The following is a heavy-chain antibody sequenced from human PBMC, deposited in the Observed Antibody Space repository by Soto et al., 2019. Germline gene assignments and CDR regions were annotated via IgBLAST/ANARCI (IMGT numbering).Heavy chain of an antibody. Sequence: QVQLVESGGGVVQPGRSLRLSCAASGFTFSSYAMHWVRQAPGKGLERVAVISYDGSNKYYADSVKGRFTISRDNSKNTLYLQMNSLRAEDTAVYYCARDSRVDSSGWTFDYWGQGTLVTVSS. CDR1: GFTFSSYA. J-gene: IGHJ4*02. CDR2: ISYDGSNK. V-gene: IGHV3-30-3*01. D-gene: IGHD6-19*01. CDR3: ARDSRVDSSGWTFDY.